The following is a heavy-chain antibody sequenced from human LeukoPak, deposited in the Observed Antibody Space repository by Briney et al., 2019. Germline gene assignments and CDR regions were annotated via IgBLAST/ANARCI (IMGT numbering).Heavy chain of an antibody. CDR3: AKGLTLLGYCSSTSCLMNY. D-gene: IGHD2-2*01. J-gene: IGHJ4*02. CDR1: GFTLSSYW. CDR2: IDSDGSTT. V-gene: IGHV3-74*01. Sequence: PGGSLRLSCAVSGFTLSSYWMHWVRQAPGKGLVWVSRIDSDGSTTDYADSVKGRFTISRDNANNTPYLQMSSLRAEDAGVYYCAKGLTLLGYCSSTSCLMNYWGQGTLVTVSS.